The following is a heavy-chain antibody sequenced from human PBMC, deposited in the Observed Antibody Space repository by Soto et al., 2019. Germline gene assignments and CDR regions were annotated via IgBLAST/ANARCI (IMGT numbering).Heavy chain of an antibody. J-gene: IGHJ2*01. CDR3: ARPDFGDYWYFDR. V-gene: IGHV1-69*08. Sequence: QDQLVQSGAEVKKPGSSVKVSCKASGGTFSSHTFSWVRQAPGQGLEWMGRIIPALGTATYAQKFQGRVTITADVSATTVYMELNSLRSEYSAVYYCARPDFGDYWYFDRWGRGTLVTVSS. CDR1: GGTFSSHT. CDR2: IIPALGTA. D-gene: IGHD4-17*01.